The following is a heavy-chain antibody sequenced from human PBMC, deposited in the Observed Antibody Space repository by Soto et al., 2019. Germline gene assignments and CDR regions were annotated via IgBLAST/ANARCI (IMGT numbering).Heavy chain of an antibody. J-gene: IGHJ5*01. CDR2: VSGNNVAS. Sequence: QVQLMQSGTEVKKPGASVTVSCKASGYTSADFGISWVRQAPGQGLEWMGWVSGNNVASKPAPKVQGRITMTVGTSTGVSYMALRSLRSDGTAIYYCVRDQKYFRVNGNWFDSWGQGTLVSVSS. CDR3: VRDQKYFRVNGNWFDS. V-gene: IGHV1-18*04. D-gene: IGHD2-2*01. CDR1: GYTSADFG.